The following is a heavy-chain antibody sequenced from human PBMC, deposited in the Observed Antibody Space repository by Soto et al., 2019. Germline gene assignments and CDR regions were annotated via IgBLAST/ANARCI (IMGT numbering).Heavy chain of an antibody. D-gene: IGHD2-15*01. J-gene: IGHJ4*02. Sequence: SETLSLTCSVSGGSITSNHWWSWVRQAPGKGLEWIGEIFHRGTSHHNPSLESRVTLSVDKSKNQSSLMLTSVTAADTAVYYCASKYCPSTICYLFDNWGQGALVTVSS. CDR2: IFHRGTS. V-gene: IGHV4-4*02. CDR1: GGSITSNHW. CDR3: ASKYCPSTICYLFDN.